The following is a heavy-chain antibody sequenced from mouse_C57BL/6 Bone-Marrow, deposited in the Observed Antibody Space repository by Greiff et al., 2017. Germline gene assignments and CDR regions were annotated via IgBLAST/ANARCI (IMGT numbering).Heavy chain of an antibody. J-gene: IGHJ1*03. CDR3: ARPPFITTVVDWYFDV. CDR2: IYPRSGNT. CDR1: GYTFTSYG. Sequence: VQLQQSGVELARPGASVKLSCKASGYTFTSYGISWVKQRTGQGLEWIGEIYPRSGNTYYNEKFKGKATLTADKSSSTAYMELRSLTSEDSAVYFCARPPFITTVVDWYFDVWGTGTTVTVSS. V-gene: IGHV1-81*01. D-gene: IGHD1-1*01.